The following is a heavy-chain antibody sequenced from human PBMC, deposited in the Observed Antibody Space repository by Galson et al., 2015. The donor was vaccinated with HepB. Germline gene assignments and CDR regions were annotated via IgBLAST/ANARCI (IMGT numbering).Heavy chain of an antibody. V-gene: IGHV5-51*01. J-gene: IGHJ2*01. CDR2: IYPGDSDT. D-gene: IGHD2-15*01. Sequence: QSGAEVKKPGESLKISCKGSGYTFNDYWIYWVRQMPGKGLEWMGIIYPGDSDTKYSPSFQGQVTISVDRSISTAYLQWKSLKASDTAMYYCARRMGRYCSGGSCYNWYFDLWGRGT. CDR3: ARRMGRYCSGGSCYNWYFDL. CDR1: GYTFNDYW.